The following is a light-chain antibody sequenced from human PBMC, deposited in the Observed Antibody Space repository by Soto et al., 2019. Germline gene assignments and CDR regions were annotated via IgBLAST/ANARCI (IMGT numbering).Light chain of an antibody. CDR2: AAS. CDR1: QGIRND. V-gene: IGKV1-17*01. Sequence: IKMPQSPSFLSASVGARVTIPCRASQGIRNDLGWYQQKPGKATKRLIYAASSLQSGVPSRISGSESGTEFTLTISSLQPEDFATYYCLRHNTYPRTFGQGTKLEIK. CDR3: LRHNTYPRT. J-gene: IGKJ2*01.